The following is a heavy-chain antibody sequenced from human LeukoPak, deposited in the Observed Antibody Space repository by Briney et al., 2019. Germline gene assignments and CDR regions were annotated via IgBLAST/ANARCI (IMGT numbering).Heavy chain of an antibody. CDR2: IYTSGST. D-gene: IGHD3-22*01. V-gene: IGHV4-4*07. Sequence: SETLSLTCTVSGGSISSYYWSWIRQPAGKGLEWIGRIYTSGSTNYNPSLKGRVTMSVDTSKNQFSLKLSSVTAADTAVYYCAREATYYYDSSAQWPVFDYWGQGTLVTVSS. CDR3: AREATYYYDSSAQWPVFDY. J-gene: IGHJ4*02. CDR1: GGSISSYY.